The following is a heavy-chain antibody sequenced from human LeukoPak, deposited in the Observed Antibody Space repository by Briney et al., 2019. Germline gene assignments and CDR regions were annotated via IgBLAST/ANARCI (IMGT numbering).Heavy chain of an antibody. D-gene: IGHD2-15*01. CDR1: GLTFSNAW. CDR2: ISQDGSQR. Sequence: GGSLRLSCAASGLTFSNAWMSWVRQAPGKGLEWVGHISQDGSQRSYVASVEGRFTMSRDNPKNSLFLQMNSLRAEDTGVYFCAKYSSRALDSWGQGTLVTVS. V-gene: IGHV3-7*01. CDR3: AKYSSRALDS. J-gene: IGHJ4*02.